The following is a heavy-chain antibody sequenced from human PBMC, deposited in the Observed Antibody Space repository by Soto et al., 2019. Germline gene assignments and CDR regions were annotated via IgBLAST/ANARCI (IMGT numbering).Heavy chain of an antibody. CDR2: INPSSGST. J-gene: IGHJ4*02. D-gene: IGHD6-13*01. CDR1: GYTFTNYY. Sequence: ASVKVSCKASGYTFTNYYIHWVRQAPGHGLEWMAIINPSSGSTNYAHSFQGRVTLARDTFTNTVYMELSSLRSEDTAIYYRARGLAAGDYWGQGTLVTVSS. V-gene: IGHV1-46*01. CDR3: ARGLAAGDY.